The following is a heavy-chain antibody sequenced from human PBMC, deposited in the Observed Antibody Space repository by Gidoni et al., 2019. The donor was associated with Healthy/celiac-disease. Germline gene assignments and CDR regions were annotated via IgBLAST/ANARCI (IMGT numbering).Heavy chain of an antibody. CDR2: INYSGST. V-gene: IGHV4-39*01. CDR3: ARGVALVVVTYWYFDL. CDR1: GGSISSSSYY. D-gene: IGHD2-21*02. Sequence: QLQLQESGPGLVKPSETLSLTCTVSGGSISSSSYYWGWIRQHPGKGLEWIGSINYSGSTYYHPSLKSRVTISVDTSKNQFSLKLSSVTAADTAVYYCARGVALVVVTYWYFDLWGRGTLVTVSS. J-gene: IGHJ2*01.